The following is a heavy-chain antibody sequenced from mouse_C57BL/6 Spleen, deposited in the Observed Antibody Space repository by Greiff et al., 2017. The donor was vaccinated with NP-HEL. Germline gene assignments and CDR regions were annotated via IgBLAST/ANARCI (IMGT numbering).Heavy chain of an antibody. CDR1: GYAFTNYL. CDR2: INPGSGGT. J-gene: IGHJ4*01. CDR3: ARGDYGSSYDAMDY. V-gene: IGHV1-54*01. D-gene: IGHD1-1*01. Sequence: QVQLKQSGAELVRPGTSVKVSCKASGYAFTNYLIEWVKQRPGQGLEWIGVINPGSGGTNYNEKFKGKATLTADKSSSTAYMQLSSLTYEDSAVYVCARGDYGSSYDAMDYWGQGTSVTVSS.